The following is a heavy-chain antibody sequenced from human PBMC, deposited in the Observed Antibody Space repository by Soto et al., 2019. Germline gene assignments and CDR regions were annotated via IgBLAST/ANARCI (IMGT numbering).Heavy chain of an antibody. CDR2: ISGSGGST. J-gene: IGHJ4*02. CDR3: AKAGGLMITFGFAFYFDY. CDR1: GFTFSSYA. D-gene: IGHD3-16*01. V-gene: IGHV3-23*01. Sequence: PGGSLRLSCAASGFTFSSYAMSWVRQAPGKGLEWVSAISGSGGSTYYADSVKGRFTISRDNSKNTLYLQMNSLRAEDTAVYYCAKAGGLMITFGFAFYFDYWGQGTLVTVSS.